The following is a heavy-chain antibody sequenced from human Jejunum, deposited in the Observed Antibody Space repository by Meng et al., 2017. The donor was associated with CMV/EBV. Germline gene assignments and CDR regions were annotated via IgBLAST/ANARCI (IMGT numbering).Heavy chain of an antibody. CDR3: ARGFTNGWQPFDF. Sequence: VQLLHAVDEVKSPGSSVRLSSKSSGGVFNNYALTWVRQAPGQGLEWMGGIIAVLRTPNYAPKFQGRLTITADASTDTTYMELSSLTSEDTAVYFCARGFTNGWQPFDFWGQGTLVTVSS. V-gene: IGHV1-69*12. CDR2: IIAVLRTP. J-gene: IGHJ4*02. CDR1: GGVFNNYA. D-gene: IGHD2-8*01.